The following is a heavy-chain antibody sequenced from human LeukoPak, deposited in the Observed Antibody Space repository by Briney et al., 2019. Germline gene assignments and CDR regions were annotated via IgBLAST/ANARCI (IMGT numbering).Heavy chain of an antibody. D-gene: IGHD6-19*01. V-gene: IGHV3-7*01. J-gene: IGHJ4*02. CDR3: AMGGQKSIAVTV. CDR1: GFSFRNAW. Sequence: PGGSLRLSCAASGFSFRNAWMNWVRQGPGKGLEWVANIKQDGSEKYYVDSVKGRFTISRDNAKNSLYLQMNSLRGEDTAVYYCAMGGQKSIAVTVWGQGTLVTVSS. CDR2: IKQDGSEK.